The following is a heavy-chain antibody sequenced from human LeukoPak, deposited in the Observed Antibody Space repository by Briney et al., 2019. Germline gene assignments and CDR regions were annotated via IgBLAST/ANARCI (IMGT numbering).Heavy chain of an antibody. CDR3: ARAHCSSTSCHTTLDY. J-gene: IGHJ4*02. Sequence: ASVKVSCKASGYTFTGYYMHWVRQAPGQGLEWMGWINPNSGGTNYAQKFRGRVTMTRDTSISTAYMELSRLRSDDTAVYYCARAHCSSTSCHTTLDYRGQGTLVTVSS. CDR1: GYTFTGYY. CDR2: INPNSGGT. D-gene: IGHD2-2*02. V-gene: IGHV1-2*02.